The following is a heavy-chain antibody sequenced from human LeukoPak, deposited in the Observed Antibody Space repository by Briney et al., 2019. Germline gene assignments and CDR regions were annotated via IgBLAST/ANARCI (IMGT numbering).Heavy chain of an antibody. CDR1: GGSLSSYY. J-gene: IGHJ4*02. D-gene: IGHD3-9*01. CDR2: IYYSGST. Sequence: PSETLSLTCTVSGGSLSSYYWSWIRQPPGKGLEWIGYIYYSGSTNYNPSLKSRVTISADTSKNQFSLKLSSVTAADTAVYYCARVGAPLRYFDWASYFDYWGQGTLVTVSS. V-gene: IGHV4-59*01. CDR3: ARVGAPLRYFDWASYFDY.